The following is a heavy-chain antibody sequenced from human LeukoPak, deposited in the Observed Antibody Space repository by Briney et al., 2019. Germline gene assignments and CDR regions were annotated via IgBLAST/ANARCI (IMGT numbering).Heavy chain of an antibody. J-gene: IGHJ4*02. V-gene: IGHV4-39*07. CDR3: ARLSPSWAFYYDY. Sequence: PSETLSLTCTVSGGSISSSSYYWGWIRQPPGKGLEWIGSIYYSGSTYYNPSLKSRVTMSVDTSKNQFSLSLTSVTAADTAVYYCARLSPSWAFYYDYWGQGTQVTVSS. CDR1: GGSISSSSYY. CDR2: IYYSGST. D-gene: IGHD2-2*01.